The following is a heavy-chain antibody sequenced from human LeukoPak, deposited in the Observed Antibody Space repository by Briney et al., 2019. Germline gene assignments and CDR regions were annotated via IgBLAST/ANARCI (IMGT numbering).Heavy chain of an antibody. J-gene: IGHJ4*02. CDR1: GGSISSYY. CDR3: ARDKGVSFDY. V-gene: IGHV4-59*01. D-gene: IGHD3-10*01. CDR2: IYYSGST. Sequence: SETLSLTCTVSGGSISSYYWTWIRQPPGKGLEWNGYIYYSGSTNYNPSLKSRVTISVDTSKNQFSLKLSSVTAADTAVYYCARDKGVSFDYWGQGTLVTVSS.